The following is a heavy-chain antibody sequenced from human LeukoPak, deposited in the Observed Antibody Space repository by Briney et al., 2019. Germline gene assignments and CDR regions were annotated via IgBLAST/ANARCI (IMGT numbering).Heavy chain of an antibody. V-gene: IGHV5-51*01. D-gene: IGHD6-13*01. Sequence: GESLKISCKGSGYSFTSYWIGWVRQMPGKGLEWMGIIYPGDSDTRYGPSFQGQVTISADESISTAYLQWSSLEASDTAMYYYARHGSSSWYSTHAFDIWGQGTMVTVSS. CDR1: GYSFTSYW. J-gene: IGHJ3*02. CDR3: ARHGSSSWYSTHAFDI. CDR2: IYPGDSDT.